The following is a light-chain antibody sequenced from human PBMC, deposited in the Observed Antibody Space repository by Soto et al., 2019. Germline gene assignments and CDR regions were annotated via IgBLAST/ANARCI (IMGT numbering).Light chain of an antibody. J-gene: IGKJ4*01. CDR1: ESISIW. Sequence: DIQMTQTPSTLSVSVGDRVTITCRASESISIWLAWYQQKPGKAPKILIYDASKLEPGVPSTLSGSGSGAEFTLTISSLQPDDFGTYYCQQYSSYPLTFGGGTKVDI. V-gene: IGKV1-5*01. CDR2: DAS. CDR3: QQYSSYPLT.